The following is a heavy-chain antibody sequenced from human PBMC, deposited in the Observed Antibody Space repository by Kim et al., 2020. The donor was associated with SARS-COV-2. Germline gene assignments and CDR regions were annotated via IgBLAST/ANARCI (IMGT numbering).Heavy chain of an antibody. D-gene: IGHD3-3*01. Sequence: SETLSLTCTVSGGSISSGGYYWSWIRQHPGKGLEWIGYIHYSRTTYYNPSLKSRVTISVATSKNQFSLKLSSGTAADTAAYYCARVGATIFGVGDLYYF. V-gene: IGHV4-31*03. J-gene: IGHJ4*01. CDR1: GGSISSGGYY. CDR3: ARVGATIFGVGDLYYF. CDR2: IHYSRTT.